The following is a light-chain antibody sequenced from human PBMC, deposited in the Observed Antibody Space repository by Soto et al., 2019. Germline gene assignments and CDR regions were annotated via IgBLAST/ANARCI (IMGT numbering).Light chain of an antibody. J-gene: IGKJ1*01. Sequence: DIQMTQSPSTLSASVGDRVSITCRAGQSINTWLAWYQQKSGKAPKLLIYDASKLESGVPSRFSASGSGTDFTLTIYNLQPDDFATYYCQQYNAPWAFGQGTKVEIK. CDR2: DAS. CDR3: QQYNAPWA. V-gene: IGKV1-5*01. CDR1: QSINTW.